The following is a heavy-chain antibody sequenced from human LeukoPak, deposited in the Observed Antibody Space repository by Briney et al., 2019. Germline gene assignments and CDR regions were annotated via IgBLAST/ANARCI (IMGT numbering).Heavy chain of an antibody. CDR3: ATPRDYYDSSGYHQGGD. V-gene: IGHV3-7*03. D-gene: IGHD3-22*01. CDR1: GLTFSSYW. CDR2: IKEDGSKK. J-gene: IGHJ4*02. Sequence: TGGSLRLSCAASGLTFSSYWMSWVRQAPGKGLEWVANIKEDGSKKNYVDSVKGRFTIFRDNAKNSLYLQMNSLRAEDTAVYYCATPRDYYDSSGYHQGGDWGQGTLVTVSS.